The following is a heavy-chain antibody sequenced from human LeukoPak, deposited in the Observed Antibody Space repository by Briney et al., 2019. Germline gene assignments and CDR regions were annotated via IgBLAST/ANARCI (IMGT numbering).Heavy chain of an antibody. D-gene: IGHD1-26*01. J-gene: IGHJ4*02. Sequence: ASVKVSCKASGYTFTGNYLHWVRQAPGQGLEWMGCINTNNGGTSYAQTFLGRVTMTRDTSISTAYLELVSLRSDDTAVYYCARGAVGMLGPNNPFDYWGQGTLVTLSS. V-gene: IGHV1-2*02. CDR2: INTNNGGT. CDR3: ARGAVGMLGPNNPFDY. CDR1: GYTFTGNY.